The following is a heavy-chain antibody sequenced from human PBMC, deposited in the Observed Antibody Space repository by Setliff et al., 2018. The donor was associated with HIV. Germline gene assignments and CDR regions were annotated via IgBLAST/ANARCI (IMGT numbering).Heavy chain of an antibody. V-gene: IGHV4-34*01. CDR1: GGSFSGFY. CDR2: INHSGKT. CDR3: ARGFTIFGVGFSADPTGNWFDP. D-gene: IGHD3-3*01. J-gene: IGHJ5*02. Sequence: PSETLSLTCAVYGGSFSGFYWSWIRQAPGKGLEWIGEINHSGKTNYNPSLKSRITLSVDTSENQFALKLASLTAADTAVYYCARGFTIFGVGFSADPTGNWFDPWGQGTLVTVSS.